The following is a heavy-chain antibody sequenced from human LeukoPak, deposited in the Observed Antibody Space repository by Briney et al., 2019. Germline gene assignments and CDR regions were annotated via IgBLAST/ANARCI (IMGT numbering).Heavy chain of an antibody. CDR1: GGSISSYY. V-gene: IGHV4-59*01. CDR3: ARDRIAVAATKSSYYYYGMDV. CDR2: IYYSGST. J-gene: IGHJ6*02. D-gene: IGHD6-19*01. Sequence: NPSETLSLTCTVSGGSISSYYWSWIRQPPGKGLEWIGYIYYSGSTNYNPSLKSRVTISVDTSKNQFSLKLSSVTAADTAVYYCARDRIAVAATKSSYYYYGMDVWGQGTTVTVSS.